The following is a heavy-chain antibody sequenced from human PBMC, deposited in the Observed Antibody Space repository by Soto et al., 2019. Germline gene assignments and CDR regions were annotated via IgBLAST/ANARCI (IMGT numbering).Heavy chain of an antibody. V-gene: IGHV4-61*08. CDR1: GDSISRGAYY. CDR2: IYNNVNT. D-gene: IGHD3-22*01. Sequence: PSETLSLTCTVSGDSISRGAYYWTWIRQHPVKGLEWIGYIYNNVNTNYNPSLKSRVTISVDTSKNQFSLKLSSVTAADTAVYYCARTYYYDSSGYLFDYWGQGTLVTVSS. J-gene: IGHJ4*02. CDR3: ARTYYYDSSGYLFDY.